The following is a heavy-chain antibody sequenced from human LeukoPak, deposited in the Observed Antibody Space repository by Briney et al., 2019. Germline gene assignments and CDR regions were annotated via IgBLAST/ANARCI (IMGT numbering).Heavy chain of an antibody. V-gene: IGHV3-11*01. J-gene: IGHJ6*02. D-gene: IGHD2-2*01. Sequence: GSLRLSCAASGFTFSDYYMSWIRQAPGKGLEWVSYISSSGSTIYYADSVKGRFTISRDNAKNSLYLQMNSLRAEDTAVYYCATFVVPASNGMDVWGQGTTVTVSS. CDR2: ISSSGSTI. CDR1: GFTFSDYY. CDR3: ATFVVPASNGMDV.